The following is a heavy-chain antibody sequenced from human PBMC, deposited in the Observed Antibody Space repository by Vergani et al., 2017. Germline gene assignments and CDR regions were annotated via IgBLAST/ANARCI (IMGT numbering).Heavy chain of an antibody. CDR2: VSTGTKSQ. CDR1: GFDFSSYI. V-gene: IGHV3-48*01. CDR3: ARGASGDYVSSFDY. D-gene: IGHD4-17*01. Sequence: QLVESGGGWVQPGGSLRLSCVVSGFDFSSYIMNWVRQAPGKGLEWVSFVSTGTKSQSYAESVKGRFTISRDSAKNSLDLQMDSLRAEDTAVYYCARGASGDYVSSFDYWGQGTLVTVSS. J-gene: IGHJ4*02.